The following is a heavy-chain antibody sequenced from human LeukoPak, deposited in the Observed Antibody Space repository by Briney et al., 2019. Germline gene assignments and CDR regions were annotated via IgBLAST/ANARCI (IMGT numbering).Heavy chain of an antibody. CDR3: ARGEGMAVYYFDY. Sequence: SETLSLTCAVYGGPFSGYYWSWIRQPPGKGLEWIGEINHSGSTNYNPSLKSRVTISVDTSKNQFSLKLSSVTAADTAVYYCARGEGMAVYYFDYWGQGTLVTVSS. D-gene: IGHD6-19*01. CDR2: INHSGST. J-gene: IGHJ4*02. CDR1: GGPFSGYY. V-gene: IGHV4-34*01.